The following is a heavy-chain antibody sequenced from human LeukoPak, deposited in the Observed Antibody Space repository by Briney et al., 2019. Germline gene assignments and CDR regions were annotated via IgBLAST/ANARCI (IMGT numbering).Heavy chain of an antibody. CDR2: ISSSSSYI. J-gene: IGHJ4*02. CDR1: GFTFSSYS. CDR3: ARGRYCSGGSCYLPYFDY. Sequence: PGGSLRLSRAASGFTFSSYSMNWVRQAPGKGLEWVSSISSSSSYIYYADSVKGRFTISRDNAKNSLYLQMNSLRAEDTAVYYCARGRYCSGGSCYLPYFDYWGQGTLVTVSS. D-gene: IGHD2-15*01. V-gene: IGHV3-21*01.